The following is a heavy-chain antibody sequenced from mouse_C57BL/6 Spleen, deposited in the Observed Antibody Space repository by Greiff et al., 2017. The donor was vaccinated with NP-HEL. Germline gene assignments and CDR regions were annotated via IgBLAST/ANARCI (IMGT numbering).Heavy chain of an antibody. CDR1: GYIFTSYW. J-gene: IGHJ4*01. CDR2: IYPGSGST. CDR3: ASVYDGYSSYAMDY. V-gene: IGHV1-55*01. Sequence: QVQLQQPGAELVKPGASVKMSCKASGYIFTSYWITWVKQRPGQGLEWIGDIYPGSGSTNYNEKFKSKATLTVDTSSSTAYMQLSSLTSEDAAVYYCASVYDGYSSYAMDYWGQGTSVTVSS. D-gene: IGHD2-3*01.